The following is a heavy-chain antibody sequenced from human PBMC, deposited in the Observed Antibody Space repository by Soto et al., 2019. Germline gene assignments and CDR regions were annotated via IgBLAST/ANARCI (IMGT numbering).Heavy chain of an antibody. CDR3: ARQTSNWYDSSGYLDY. CDR2: INTASSII. D-gene: IGHD3-22*01. J-gene: IGHJ4*02. V-gene: IGHV3-48*02. CDR1: GLTFSRYT. Sequence: EVQLVESGGGLVQPGGSLRLSCEASGLTFSRYTFNWVRQAPGKGLEWVSYINTASSIIYYAASVRGRFTISRDNXKXXLYLQLKSLRDEDTAVYYCARQTSNWYDSSGYLDYWGQGALVSVSS.